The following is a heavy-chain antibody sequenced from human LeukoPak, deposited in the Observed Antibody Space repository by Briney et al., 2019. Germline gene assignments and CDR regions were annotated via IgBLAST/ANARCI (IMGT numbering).Heavy chain of an antibody. CDR1: GYTFTGYY. V-gene: IGHV1-2*02. CDR2: INPNSGGT. CDR3: ARGQQLASN. Sequence: ASVKVSCKASGYTFTGYYIYWVRQAPGQGLEWMGWINPNSGGTNYAQKFQGRVTMTKEMSISTAYMELSRLRSDDTAVYYCARGQQLASNWGQGTLVTVSS. J-gene: IGHJ4*02. D-gene: IGHD6-13*01.